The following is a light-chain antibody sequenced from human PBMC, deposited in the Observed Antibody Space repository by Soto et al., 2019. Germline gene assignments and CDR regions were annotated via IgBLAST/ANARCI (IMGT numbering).Light chain of an antibody. CDR3: QHYSTYSGT. CDR2: RAS. V-gene: IGKV1-5*03. J-gene: IGKJ3*01. Sequence: DVQMAQSPSTLSASVGDRDTITCRARQSIGDWLAWFQQKPGKAPALLIYRASYLESGVPSRFSGSGSGTEFTLTISSLQPDDFSTYYGQHYSTYSGTFGPGTTVQSK. CDR1: QSIGDW.